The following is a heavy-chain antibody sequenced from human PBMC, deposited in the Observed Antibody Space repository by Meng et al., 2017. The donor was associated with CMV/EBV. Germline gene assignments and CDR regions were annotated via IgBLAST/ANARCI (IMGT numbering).Heavy chain of an antibody. CDR2: INHSGNT. CDR1: CGSFSCYY. D-gene: IGHD2-2*01. CDR3: ARGFPSWRKPAYYFDY. V-gene: IGHV4-34*01. J-gene: IGHJ4*02. Sequence: QLQPGGAGLLNASETLSPTLAVYCGSFSCYYESLIRQPAGKGLGGIGEINHSGNTNYNPSLKGRVTISVDTSKNQFSLKLSSLTAADTAVYYCARGFPSWRKPAYYFDYWGQGTLVTASS.